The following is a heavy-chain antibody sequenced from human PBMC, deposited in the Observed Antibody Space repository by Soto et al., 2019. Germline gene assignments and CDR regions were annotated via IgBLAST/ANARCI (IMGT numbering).Heavy chain of an antibody. V-gene: IGHV4-31*03. CDR3: HNYYDLKRAFDI. Sequence: NPSETLSLTCTVSGGSISSGGYYWSWIRQHPGKGLEWIGYIYYSGSTYYNPSLKSRVTISVDTSKNQFSLKLSSVTAADTAVYYCHNYYDLKRAFDIWGQGTMVTVSS. J-gene: IGHJ3*02. CDR1: GGSISSGGYY. D-gene: IGHD3-22*01. CDR2: IYYSGST.